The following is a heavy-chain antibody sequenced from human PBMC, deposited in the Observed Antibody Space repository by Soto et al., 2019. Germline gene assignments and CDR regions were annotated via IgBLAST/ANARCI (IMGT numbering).Heavy chain of an antibody. CDR3: ARLTMRSSGSQYLSYYYYGMDV. V-gene: IGHV4-39*01. Sequence: PSETLSLTCTVSCGSISSSSYYWGWIRQPPGKGLEWIGSIYYSGSTYYNPSLKSRVTISVDTSKNQFSLKLSSVTAADTAVYYCARLTMRSSGSQYLSYYYYGMDVWGQGPTVT. J-gene: IGHJ6*02. CDR2: IYYSGST. D-gene: IGHD6-19*01. CDR1: CGSISSSSYY.